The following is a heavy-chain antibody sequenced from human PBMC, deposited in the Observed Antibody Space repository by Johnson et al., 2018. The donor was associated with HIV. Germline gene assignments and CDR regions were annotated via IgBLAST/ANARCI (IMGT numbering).Heavy chain of an antibody. CDR2: ISSSGSTI. CDR3: ARERNYGTHAAFDI. J-gene: IGHJ3*02. V-gene: IGHV3-48*04. CDR1: GFTFRSYA. D-gene: IGHD1-7*01. Sequence: VQLVESGGGLVQPGGSLRLSCAASGFTFRSYAMSWVRQAPGKGLEWVSYISSSGSTIYYADSVKGRFTISRDNAKNSLYLQMNSLRAEDTAVYYCARERNYGTHAAFDIWGQGTMVTVSS.